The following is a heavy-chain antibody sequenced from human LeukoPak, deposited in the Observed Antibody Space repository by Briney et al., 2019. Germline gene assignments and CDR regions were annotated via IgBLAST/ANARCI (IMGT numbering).Heavy chain of an antibody. V-gene: IGHV3-7*03. CDR2: IKQDGSEK. CDR1: GFTFSSYW. J-gene: IGHJ4*02. D-gene: IGHD6-19*01. CDR3: ARDRRAVAGPFGY. Sequence: GGSLRLSCAASGFTFSSYWMSWVRQAPGKGLEWVANIKQDGSEKYYVDSVKGRFTISRDNAKNSLYLQMNSLRAEDTAAYYCARDRRAVAGPFGYWGQGTLVTVSS.